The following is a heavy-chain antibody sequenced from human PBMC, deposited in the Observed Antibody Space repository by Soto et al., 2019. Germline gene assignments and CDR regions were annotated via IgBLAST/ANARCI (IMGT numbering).Heavy chain of an antibody. Sequence: QVQLAQSGAEVKKPGASVKVSCKASGYTFTGYFMHWVRQAPGQGLEWMGWINPNSGATKYAQKFQGRVTLTRDTPINTAYMEMSMLRSDDTAVYYCARGGGTILAPLPWGQGTLVTVSS. CDR1: GYTFTGYF. CDR2: INPNSGAT. V-gene: IGHV1-2*02. D-gene: IGHD3-3*01. CDR3: ARGGGTILAPLP. J-gene: IGHJ5*02.